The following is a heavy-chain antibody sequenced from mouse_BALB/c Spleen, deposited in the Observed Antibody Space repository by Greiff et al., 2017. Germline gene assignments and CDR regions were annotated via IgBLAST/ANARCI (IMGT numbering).Heavy chain of an antibody. Sequence: VKQSCTAFGYTFTSYWMHWITPRPEQGLERIGEINPSNGGTNYNEKFKSKATLTVDKSSSTAYMQLSSLTSEDSAVYYCARGNGNYVGYWGQGTTLTVSS. J-gene: IGHJ2*01. CDR3: ARGNGNYVGY. CDR2: INPSNGGT. CDR1: GYTFTSYW. D-gene: IGHD2-1*01. V-gene: IGHV1S81*02.